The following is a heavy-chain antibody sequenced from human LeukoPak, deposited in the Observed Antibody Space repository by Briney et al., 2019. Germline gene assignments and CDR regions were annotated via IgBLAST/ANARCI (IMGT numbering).Heavy chain of an antibody. D-gene: IGHD6-19*01. CDR2: INPSGGST. CDR1: GYAFTGYH. CDR3: ARDSLPTATAMAGGNWFDP. Sequence: GASVKVSCKASGYAFTGYHMHWVRQAPGQGLEWMGIINPSGGSTTYAEKFQGRVTVTRDTSTNTVYMELRSLRSEDTAIYYCARDSLPTATAMAGGNWFDPWGQGTLVTVSS. V-gene: IGHV1-46*01. J-gene: IGHJ5*02.